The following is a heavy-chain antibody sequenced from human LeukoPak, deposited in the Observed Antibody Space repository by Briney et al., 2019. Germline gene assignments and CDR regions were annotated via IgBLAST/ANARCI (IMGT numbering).Heavy chain of an antibody. CDR3: ARGRERSVSRSYSSSDDRYYFDY. J-gene: IGHJ4*02. Sequence: PSETLSLTCAVFGGSFSGYYWSWIRQPPGAGLEWIGEINHSGGTNYNPSLKSRVTMSVDASKNQFSLKLTSVTAADTAVYYCARGRERSVSRSYSSSDDRYYFDYWGQGTLVTVSS. CDR1: GGSFSGYY. CDR2: INHSGGT. V-gene: IGHV4-34*01. D-gene: IGHD3-16*01.